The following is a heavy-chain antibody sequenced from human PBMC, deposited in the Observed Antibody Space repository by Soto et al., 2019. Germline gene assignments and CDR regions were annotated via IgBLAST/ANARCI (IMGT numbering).Heavy chain of an antibody. CDR2: IYYSGST. CDR3: ARVRVYYEGFYYFDY. J-gene: IGHJ4*02. Sequence: SETLSLTCTVSGGSVSSGSYYWSWIRQPPGKGLEWIGYIYYSGSTNYNPSLKSRVTISVDTSKNQFSLKLSSVTAADTAVYYCARVRVYYEGFYYFDYWGQGTLVTVSS. D-gene: IGHD3-3*01. V-gene: IGHV4-61*01. CDR1: GGSVSSGSYY.